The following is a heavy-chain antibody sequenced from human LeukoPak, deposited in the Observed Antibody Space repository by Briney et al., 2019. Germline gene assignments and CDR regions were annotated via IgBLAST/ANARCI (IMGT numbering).Heavy chain of an antibody. CDR1: GFTFDDYG. D-gene: IGHD4-17*01. J-gene: IGHJ4*02. CDR3: AKYWVYGDYGDY. V-gene: IGHV3-20*04. CDR2: INWNGGST. Sequence: GGSLRLSCAASGFTFDDYGMSWVRQAPGKGLEWVSGINWNGGSTGYADCVKGRFTISRDNAKNSLYLQMNSLRAEDTAVYYCAKYWVYGDYGDYWGQGSLVTVSS.